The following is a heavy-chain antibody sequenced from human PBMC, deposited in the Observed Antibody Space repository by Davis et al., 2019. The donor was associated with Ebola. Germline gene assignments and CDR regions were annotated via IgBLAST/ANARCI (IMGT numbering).Heavy chain of an antibody. CDR1: GGIFSSYA. Sequence: SVKVSCKASGGIFSSYAISWVRQAPGQGLEWLGGIIPIFGTANYAQKFQGRVTITADESTSTAYMELSSLRSEDTAVYYCARESGSYYEAFDYWGQGTLVTVSS. CDR3: ARESGSYYEAFDY. V-gene: IGHV1-69*13. CDR2: IIPIFGTA. D-gene: IGHD1-26*01. J-gene: IGHJ4*02.